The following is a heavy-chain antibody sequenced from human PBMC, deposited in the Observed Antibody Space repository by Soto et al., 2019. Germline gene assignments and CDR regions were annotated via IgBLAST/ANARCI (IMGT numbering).Heavy chain of an antibody. V-gene: IGHV4-39*01. CDR2: IYYSGST. J-gene: IGHJ4*02. Sequence: QLQLQESGPGLVKPSEILSLTYTDSGGSVSSSSYYWGFIRQPPGKGLEWIGSIYYSGSTYYNPSLKSRVTISVDTAKNQFSLKLSSVTAADTAVYYCARHTPAISISDHWGQGTLVTVSS. D-gene: IGHD2-15*01. CDR1: GGSVSSSSYY. CDR3: ARHTPAISISDH.